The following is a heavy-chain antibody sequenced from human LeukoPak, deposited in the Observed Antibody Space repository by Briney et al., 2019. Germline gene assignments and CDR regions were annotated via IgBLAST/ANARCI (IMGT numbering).Heavy chain of an antibody. CDR2: ISGRTDRT. D-gene: IGHD6-19*01. V-gene: IGHV3-23*01. Sequence: GGSLRLSCVASGFSFGNTAMNWVRQGPGKWLEWVSAISGRTDRTFYADSVEGRFTISRDNSKDTLFLQMNSLRAEDTAVYYCAKDLQGSSGPWGQGTLVTVSS. CDR1: GFSFGNTA. J-gene: IGHJ5*02. CDR3: AKDLQGSSGP.